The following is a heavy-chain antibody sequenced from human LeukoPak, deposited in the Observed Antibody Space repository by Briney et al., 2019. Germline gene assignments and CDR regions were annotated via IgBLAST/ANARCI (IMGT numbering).Heavy chain of an antibody. CDR2: ISAYNGDT. J-gene: IGHJ4*02. Sequence: GASVTVSFKASGYRFSNFGINWMRQAPGQGLEGMGWISAYNGDTNYAQNLQGRVTITTDTSTSTAYMDLRSLRSDDTAVYYCARGGYYGSGSFPDYWGQGTLVTVSS. CDR3: ARGGYYGSGSFPDY. CDR1: GYRFSNFG. V-gene: IGHV1-18*01. D-gene: IGHD3-10*01.